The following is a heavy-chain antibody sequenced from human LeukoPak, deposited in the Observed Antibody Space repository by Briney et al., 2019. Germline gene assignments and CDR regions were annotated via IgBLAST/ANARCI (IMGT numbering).Heavy chain of an antibody. CDR3: AKRRGLELLYYYYMDV. J-gene: IGHJ6*03. Sequence: PGGSLRLSCAASGFTFSSYEMNWFRQAPGKGLEWVSSISSSSRFIYYADSVKGRFTISRDNSKNTLYLQMNSLRAEDTAVYYCAKRRGLELLYYYYMDVWGKGTTVTVSS. CDR1: GFTFSSYE. V-gene: IGHV3-23*01. D-gene: IGHD1-7*01. CDR2: ISSSSRFI.